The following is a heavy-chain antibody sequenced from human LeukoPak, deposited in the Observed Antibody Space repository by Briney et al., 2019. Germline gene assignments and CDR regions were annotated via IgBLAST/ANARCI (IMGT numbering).Heavy chain of an antibody. V-gene: IGHV1-2*04. J-gene: IGHJ4*02. CDR3: ARTYDSSGYPMIDY. CDR2: INPNSGGT. Sequence: RRASVKVSCKASGYTFTGYYMNWVRQAPGQGLEWVGRINPNSGGTNYAQKFQDWVTMTRDTSISTAYMELSRLRSDDTAVYYCARTYDSSGYPMIDYWGQGTLVTVSS. CDR1: GYTFTGYY. D-gene: IGHD3-22*01.